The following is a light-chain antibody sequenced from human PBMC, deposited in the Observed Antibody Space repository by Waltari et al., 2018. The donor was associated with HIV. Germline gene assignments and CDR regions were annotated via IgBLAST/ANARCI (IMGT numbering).Light chain of an antibody. Sequence: SYDLTQPPSVSVSPGQTARITCSGDALSKRYVYWYQQKPGQAPVMVIYRDNERPSGIPDRFSGSRSETTVTLSISGVQAEDEADYYCQVADSSGTYVFGTGTKVTVL. V-gene: IGLV3-25*03. CDR1: ALSKRY. CDR3: QVADSSGTYV. CDR2: RDN. J-gene: IGLJ1*01.